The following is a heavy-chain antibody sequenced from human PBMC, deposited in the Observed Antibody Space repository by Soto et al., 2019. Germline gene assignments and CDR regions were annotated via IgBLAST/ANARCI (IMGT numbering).Heavy chain of an antibody. J-gene: IGHJ4*02. D-gene: IGHD4-17*01. V-gene: IGHV3-23*01. CDR1: GSTFNNYA. Sequence: GGSLRLSCAASGSTFNNYAMSWVCQAPGKGLEWVSGISSSGGSTYYADSVKGRFTISRDNSKNTLYLQMNNLSAEDTAIYYCEKGGLRKGTDYWGQGTLVTVSS. CDR2: ISSSGGST. CDR3: EKGGLRKGTDY.